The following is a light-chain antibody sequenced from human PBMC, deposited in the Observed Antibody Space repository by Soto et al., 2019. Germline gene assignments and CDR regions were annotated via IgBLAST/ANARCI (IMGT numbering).Light chain of an antibody. V-gene: IGLV1-40*01. CDR1: SSNIGAGYD. CDR2: GNN. CDR3: QSYDSSLSVV. Sequence: QSVLTQPPSVSGAPGQRVTISCTGSSSNIGAGYDVHWYQQLPGTAPKLLIYGNNNRPSGVSDRFSGSKSGTSASLAITGLQAEDEADYYCQSYDSSLSVVFGGGTQLTVL. J-gene: IGLJ2*01.